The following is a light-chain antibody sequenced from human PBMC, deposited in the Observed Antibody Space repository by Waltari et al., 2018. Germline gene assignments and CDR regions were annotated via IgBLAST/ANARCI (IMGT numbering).Light chain of an antibody. CDR2: GTN. J-gene: IGLJ2*01. CDR1: TSNIRAGYD. CDR3: QSYDTTLSVV. V-gene: IGLV1-40*01. Sequence: QSVLTPPPSVSGAPGQRVSISCPGSTSNIRAGYDVPWYQQGPGKAPKLIIYGTNTRPLGVPDRFFGSQYGTSASLAIIGLQAEDEGDYYCQSYDTTLSVVFGGGTKLTVL.